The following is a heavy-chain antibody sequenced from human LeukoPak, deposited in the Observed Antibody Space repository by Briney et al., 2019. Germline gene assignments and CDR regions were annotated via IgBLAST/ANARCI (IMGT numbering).Heavy chain of an antibody. V-gene: IGHV4-34*01. Sequence: SETLSLTCAVYGGSFSGYYWNWVRQPPGKGLEWIGEINHSGNTNYNPSLKTRVTMSVDTSKSQFSLKLVSVTAADTAVYYCARYDYGDDRPMEFFDYWGHGSLVTVSS. D-gene: IGHD4-17*01. CDR3: ARYDYGDDRPMEFFDY. CDR2: INHSGNT. CDR1: GGSFSGYY. J-gene: IGHJ4*01.